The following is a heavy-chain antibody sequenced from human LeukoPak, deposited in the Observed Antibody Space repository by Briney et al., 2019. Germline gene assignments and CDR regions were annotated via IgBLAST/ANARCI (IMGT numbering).Heavy chain of an antibody. CDR3: AKAPSGNYGPMEYFQH. J-gene: IGHJ1*01. Sequence: PGGSLRLSCVASGFTFRTYWMHWVRQAPGEGLVWVSRINSDGSTTNYADSVKGRFTISRDNAKNTLYLEMNSLRAEDTAVYYCAKAPSGNYGPMEYFQHWGQGTLVTVSS. CDR1: GFTFRTYW. CDR2: INSDGSTT. D-gene: IGHD1-26*01. V-gene: IGHV3-74*01.